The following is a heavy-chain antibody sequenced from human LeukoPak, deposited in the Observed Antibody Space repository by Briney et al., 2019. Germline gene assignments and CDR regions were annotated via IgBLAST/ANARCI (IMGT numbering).Heavy chain of an antibody. Sequence: GGSLRRFCAASGFTFSSYWMSWVRPAPGKGLEGVANIKQDGSEKYYVDSVKGRFPISRDNAKNSLYLHMNSLRAEDTAVYYCASGYCSGGSCPLFDWFDPWGQGNLVTVSS. CDR2: IKQDGSEK. D-gene: IGHD2-15*01. J-gene: IGHJ5*02. CDR1: GFTFSSYW. CDR3: ASGYCSGGSCPLFDWFDP. V-gene: IGHV3-7*01.